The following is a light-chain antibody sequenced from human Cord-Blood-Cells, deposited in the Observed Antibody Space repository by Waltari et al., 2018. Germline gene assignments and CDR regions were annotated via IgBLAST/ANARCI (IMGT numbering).Light chain of an antibody. J-gene: IGLJ2*01. Sequence: NFMLTQPHSVSESPGKPVTISSTRTSGRIASNYVRWYQQRPGSSPTTVIYEDNQRPSGVPDRFSGSIDSSSNSASLTSSGLKTEDEADYYCQSYDSSIVVFGGGTKLTVL. CDR3: QSYDSSIVV. CDR2: EDN. CDR1: SGRIASNY. V-gene: IGLV6-57*01.